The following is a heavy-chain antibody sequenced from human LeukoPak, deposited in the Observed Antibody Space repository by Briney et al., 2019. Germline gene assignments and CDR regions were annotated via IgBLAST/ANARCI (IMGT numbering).Heavy chain of an antibody. CDR1: GGSFSGYY. J-gene: IGHJ3*02. V-gene: IGHV4-34*01. Sequence: PSETLSLTCAVYGGSFSGYYWSWIRQPPGKGLEWIGEINHSGSTYYNPSLKSRVTISVDTSKNQFSLKLSSVTAADTAVYYCARGYGEVAFDIWGQGTMVTVSS. CDR2: INHSGST. CDR3: ARGYGEVAFDI. D-gene: IGHD4-17*01.